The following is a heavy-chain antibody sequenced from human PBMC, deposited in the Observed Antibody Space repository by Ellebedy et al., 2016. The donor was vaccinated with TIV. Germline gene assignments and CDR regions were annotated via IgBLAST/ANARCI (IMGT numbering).Heavy chain of an antibody. D-gene: IGHD2/OR15-2a*01. CDR3: ARHSFSRNCWFDP. CDR2: IYYIGST. CDR1: GGSITSYY. J-gene: IGHJ5*02. Sequence: MPSETLSLTCTVSGGSITSYYWSWIRQPPGKGLEWIGYIYYIGSTTYNHSLKSRVTISADTSKNQFSLNLSSVTSGDTAVYYCARHSFSRNCWFDPWGQGTLVTVSS. V-gene: IGHV4-59*08.